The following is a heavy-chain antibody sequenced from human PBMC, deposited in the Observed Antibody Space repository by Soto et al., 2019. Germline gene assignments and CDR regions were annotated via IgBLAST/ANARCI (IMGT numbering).Heavy chain of an antibody. CDR1: GFTFSSYS. D-gene: IGHD5-12*01. J-gene: IGHJ3*02. V-gene: IGHV3-21*01. CDR3: ASSPGFVDYAFDI. CDR2: ISSSSSYI. Sequence: EVQLVESGGGLVKPGGSLRLSCAASGFTFSSYSMNWVRQAPGKGLERVSSISSSSSYIYYADSVKGRFTISRDNAKNSLYLQMNSLIAEDTAVYYLASSPGFVDYAFDIWGQGTMVTVSS.